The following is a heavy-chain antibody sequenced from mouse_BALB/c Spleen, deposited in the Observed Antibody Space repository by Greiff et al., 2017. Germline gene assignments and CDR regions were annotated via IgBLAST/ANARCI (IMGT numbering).Heavy chain of an antibody. CDR2: IYPGSGST. Sequence: QVHVKQPGAELVKPGTSVKLSCKASGYNFTSYWINWVKLRPGQGLEWIGDIYPGSGSTNYNEKFKSKATLTVDTSSSTAYMQLSSLASEDSALYYCARGTFYWYFDVWGAGTTVTVSS. D-gene: IGHD3-3*01. CDR3: ARGTFYWYFDV. V-gene: IGHV1-55*01. J-gene: IGHJ1*01. CDR1: GYNFTSYW.